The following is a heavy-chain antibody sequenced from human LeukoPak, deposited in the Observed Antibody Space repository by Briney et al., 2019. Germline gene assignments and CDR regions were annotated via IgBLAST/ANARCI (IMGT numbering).Heavy chain of an antibody. CDR3: TSTYGGNSDSYYYYMDV. J-gene: IGHJ6*03. V-gene: IGHV3-73*01. CDR2: IRSKANSYAT. D-gene: IGHD4-23*01. Sequence: GGSLKLSCAASGFTCSGSAMHWVRQASGKGREGVGRIRSKANSYATAYAASVKVRFTISRDDSTNTEYLQMNSLKTEDTAVYYCTSTYGGNSDSYYYYMDVWGKGTTVTVSS. CDR1: GFTCSGSA.